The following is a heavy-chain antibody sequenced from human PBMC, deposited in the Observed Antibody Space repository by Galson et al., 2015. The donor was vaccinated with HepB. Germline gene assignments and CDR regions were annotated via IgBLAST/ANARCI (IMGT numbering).Heavy chain of an antibody. V-gene: IGHV1-69*02. D-gene: IGHD3-22*01. J-gene: IGHJ5*02. CDR1: GGTFSSYT. CDR2: IIPILGIA. Sequence: SCKASGGTFSSYTISWVRQAPGQGLEWMGRIIPILGIANYAQKFQGRVTITADKSTSTAYMELSSLRSEDTAVYYCARSTYYYDSSGYREPNWFDPWGQGTLVTVSS. CDR3: ARSTYYYDSSGYREPNWFDP.